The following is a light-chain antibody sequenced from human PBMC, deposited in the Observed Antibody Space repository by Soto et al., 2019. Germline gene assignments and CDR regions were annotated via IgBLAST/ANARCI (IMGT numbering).Light chain of an antibody. CDR3: QQYNNWPPT. CDR1: QSVSSN. V-gene: IGKV3-15*01. J-gene: IGKJ5*01. Sequence: EIVMTQSPATLSVSPGERATLSCRASQSVSSNLAWYQQKPGQAPRLLIYGASTRATGIPARFSGSGSGTEFTPTVSSLQSEDFAVYYCQQYNNWPPTFGQGTRLEMK. CDR2: GAS.